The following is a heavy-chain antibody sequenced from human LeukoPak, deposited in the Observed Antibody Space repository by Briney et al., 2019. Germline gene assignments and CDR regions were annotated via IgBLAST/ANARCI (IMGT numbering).Heavy chain of an antibody. CDR1: DYTFTSYG. D-gene: IGHD4-17*01. CDR3: ARGQSGDFGHPFGFDY. V-gene: IGHV1-18*01. Sequence: ASVKASCKASDYTFTSYGISWVRQAPGQGLEWMGWISAYTANTNYAQKVQGRVTMTTDTSTSTAYMELRSLRSDDTAVYYCARGQSGDFGHPFGFDYWGQGTLVTVSS. J-gene: IGHJ4*02. CDR2: ISAYTANT.